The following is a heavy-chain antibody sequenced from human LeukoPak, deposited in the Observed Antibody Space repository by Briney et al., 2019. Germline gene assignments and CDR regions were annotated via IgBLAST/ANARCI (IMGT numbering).Heavy chain of an antibody. CDR3: ARDSRCSGGSCYPYYFDY. CDR2: IKSKTDGGTT. D-gene: IGHD2-15*01. V-gene: IGHV3-15*01. Sequence: KPGGSLRLSCTASGFTFTNAWMSWVRQAPGKGLEWVGRIKSKTDGGTTDYAAPVKGRFTISRDDSKNTLYLQMNSLRAEDTAVYYCARDSRCSGGSCYPYYFDYWGQGTLVTVSS. CDR1: GFTFTNAW. J-gene: IGHJ4*02.